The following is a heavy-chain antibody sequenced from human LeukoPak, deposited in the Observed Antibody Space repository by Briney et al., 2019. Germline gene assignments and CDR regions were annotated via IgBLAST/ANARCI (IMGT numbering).Heavy chain of an antibody. Sequence: GRSLRLSCAASGFTFSSYGMHWVRQAPGKGLEWVAVIWSDGSSKHYADSVKGRFTISRDNSKNTLYLQMNSLRGEDTAVYYCVKVSYGSGMFDYWGQGTLVTVSS. CDR3: VKVSYGSGMFDY. V-gene: IGHV3-33*06. D-gene: IGHD3-10*01. J-gene: IGHJ4*02. CDR1: GFTFSSYG. CDR2: IWSDGSSK.